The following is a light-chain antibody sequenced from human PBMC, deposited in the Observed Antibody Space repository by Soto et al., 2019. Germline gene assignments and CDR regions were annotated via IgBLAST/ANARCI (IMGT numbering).Light chain of an antibody. CDR1: QNINYW. J-gene: IGKJ1*01. Sequence: DIQMTQSPSTLSASVGDRVTITCRASQNINYWIAWYQQKPGKAPKFLIYDASTFASGVPSRFSGSGFGTEFSLTMGSLQRDDFGSYYCQHMRTFGQGTKVEIK. CDR3: QHMRT. V-gene: IGKV1-5*01. CDR2: DAS.